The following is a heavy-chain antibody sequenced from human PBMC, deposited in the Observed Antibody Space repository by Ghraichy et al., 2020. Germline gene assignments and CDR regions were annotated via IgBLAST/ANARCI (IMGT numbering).Heavy chain of an antibody. Sequence: GESLNISCAASGFTFGNYAMSWVRQPPGGGLQWVSTISNSDDTTFYADSVKGRFTISRDNSKNTLFLRMNSLRADDTAIYYCATVHLGTRPTDYWGHGTLVTVSS. D-gene: IGHD3-3*02. J-gene: IGHJ4*01. V-gene: IGHV3-23*01. CDR3: ATVHLGTRPTDY. CDR1: GFTFGNYA. CDR2: ISNSDDTT.